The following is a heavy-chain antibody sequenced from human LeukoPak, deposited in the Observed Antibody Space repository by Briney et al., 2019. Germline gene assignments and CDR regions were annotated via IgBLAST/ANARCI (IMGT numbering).Heavy chain of an antibody. CDR2: IKQDGSEK. CDR3: ARDLFEYSSTEGTLLLAFDI. Sequence: PGGSLRLSCAASGFTFNSYWMTWVRQAPGKGLEWVANIKQDGSEKYYVDSAKGRFTISRDNSKNTLYLQMNSLRAEDTAVYYCARDLFEYSSTEGTLLLAFDIWGQGTMVTVSS. CDR1: GFTFNSYW. D-gene: IGHD6-6*01. V-gene: IGHV3-7*01. J-gene: IGHJ3*02.